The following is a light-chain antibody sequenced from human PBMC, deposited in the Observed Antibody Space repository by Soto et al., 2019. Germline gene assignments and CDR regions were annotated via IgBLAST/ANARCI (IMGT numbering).Light chain of an antibody. CDR3: QQYTSYSGPT. Sequence: DIQMTQSPSTLSASVGDRVTITCRASQSISSWLAWYQQKPGKAPKLLSYDASSLESGVPSRFSGSGSGTEFTLTISSQQPDEFATCYCQQYTSYSGPTFGGGTKVEIK. V-gene: IGKV1-5*01. CDR2: DAS. CDR1: QSISSW. J-gene: IGKJ4*01.